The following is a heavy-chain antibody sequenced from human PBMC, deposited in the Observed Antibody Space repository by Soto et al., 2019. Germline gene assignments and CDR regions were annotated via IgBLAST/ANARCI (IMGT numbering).Heavy chain of an antibody. CDR1: GDSVSSNSAA. V-gene: IGHV6-1*01. CDR2: TYYRSKWYN. Sequence: SQTLSLTCAISGDSVSSNSAAWNLIRQSPSRGLEWLGRTYYRSKWYNDYAVSVKSRITINPDTSKNQFSLQLNSVTPEDTAVYYCASWAARRYYYGMDVWGQGTTVTVSS. J-gene: IGHJ6*02. D-gene: IGHD2-15*01. CDR3: ASWAARRYYYGMDV.